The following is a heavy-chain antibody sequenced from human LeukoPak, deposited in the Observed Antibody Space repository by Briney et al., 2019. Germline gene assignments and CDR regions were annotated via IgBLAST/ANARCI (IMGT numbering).Heavy chain of an antibody. J-gene: IGHJ4*02. CDR2: IRYDGSNQ. CDR1: GFSFSSHG. D-gene: IGHD2-2*01. V-gene: IGHV3-30*02. CDR3: AKDHCSSTSCYFWSY. Sequence: GGSLRLSCAASGFSFSSHGMHWVRQAAGKGLEWVAFIRYDGSNQYYVDSVKGRFTISRDNFRNTLYMQMNSLRAEDTAVYYCAKDHCSSTSCYFWSYWGQGTLVTVSS.